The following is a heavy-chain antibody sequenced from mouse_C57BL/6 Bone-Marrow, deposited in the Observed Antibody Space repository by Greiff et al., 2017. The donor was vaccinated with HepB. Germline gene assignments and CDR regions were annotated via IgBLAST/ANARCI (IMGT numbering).Heavy chain of an antibody. CDR3: ARPDLLWSYWYFDV. Sequence: QVQLQQPGAELVKPGASVKLSCKASGYTFTSYWMHWVKQRPGRGLEWIGRIDPNSGGTKYNEKFKSKATLTVDKPSSTAYMQLSSLTSEDSAVYYCARPDLLWSYWYFDVWGTGTTVTVSS. D-gene: IGHD2-1*01. CDR1: GYTFTSYW. J-gene: IGHJ1*03. V-gene: IGHV1-72*01. CDR2: IDPNSGGT.